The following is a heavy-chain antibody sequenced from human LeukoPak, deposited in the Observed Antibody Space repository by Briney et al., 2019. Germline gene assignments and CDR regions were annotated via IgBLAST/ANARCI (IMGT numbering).Heavy chain of an antibody. Sequence: PGGSLRLSCAASGFTFSSYEMNWVRQAPGKGLEWLSYISSSGSTIYYADSVKGRFTISRDNAKNSLYLQMNSLRAEDTAVYYCAKPPVGYGGNPPNAFDIWGQGTMVTVSS. V-gene: IGHV3-48*03. CDR3: AKPPVGYGGNPPNAFDI. CDR2: ISSSGSTI. D-gene: IGHD4-23*01. J-gene: IGHJ3*02. CDR1: GFTFSSYE.